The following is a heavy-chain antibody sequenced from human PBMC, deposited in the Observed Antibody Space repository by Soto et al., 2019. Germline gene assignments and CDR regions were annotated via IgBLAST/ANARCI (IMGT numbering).Heavy chain of an antibody. J-gene: IGHJ4*02. Sequence: QVQLVESGGGVVQPGRSLRLSCAASGFTFSSYAMHWVRQAPGKGLEWVAVISYDGSNKYYADSVKGRFTIPRDNSKNTLYLQMNSLRAEDTAVYYCARDLVAAMVHFDYWGQGTLVTVSS. CDR2: ISYDGSNK. V-gene: IGHV3-30-3*01. CDR3: ARDLVAAMVHFDY. D-gene: IGHD5-18*01. CDR1: GFTFSSYA.